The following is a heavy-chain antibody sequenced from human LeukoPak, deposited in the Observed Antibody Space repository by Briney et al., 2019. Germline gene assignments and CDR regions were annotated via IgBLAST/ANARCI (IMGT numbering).Heavy chain of an antibody. CDR1: GYTFTSYG. CDR2: ISAYNGNT. J-gene: IGHJ4*02. CDR3: ARVAGYDILTGYSPGDY. D-gene: IGHD3-9*01. V-gene: IGHV1-18*01. Sequence: ASVKVSCKASGYTFTSYGISWVRQAPGQGLEWMGWISAYNGNTNYAQKLQGRVTMTTDTSTSTAYMELRSLRPDDTAVYYCARVAGYDILTGYSPGDYWGQGTLVTVSS.